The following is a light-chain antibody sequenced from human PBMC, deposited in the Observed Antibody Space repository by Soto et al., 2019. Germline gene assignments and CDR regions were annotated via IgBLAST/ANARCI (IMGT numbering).Light chain of an antibody. CDR2: KAS. V-gene: IGKV1-5*03. J-gene: IGKJ1*01. Sequence: DIQMTQSPSSLSASVGDRVTITCRASQSISSWLAWYQQKPGKAPKLLIYKASSLESGVPSRFSGSGSGTEFTLTISSLQTDDFANYYCQQYNSYSRTFGQGTKVEIK. CDR3: QQYNSYSRT. CDR1: QSISSW.